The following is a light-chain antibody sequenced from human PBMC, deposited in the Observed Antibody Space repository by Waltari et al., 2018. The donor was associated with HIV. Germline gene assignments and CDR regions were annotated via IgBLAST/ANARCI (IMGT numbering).Light chain of an antibody. CDR1: QGIKTW. CDR2: GAS. Sequence: PSSVSASVGDRVTITCRASQGIKTWLAWYQHKPAEAPTLLIYGASRLQSGVPARFNGSGSGLDFTLTITNFQPEDSATYYCQQAISFPHTFGGGTRVDI. V-gene: IGKV1-12*01. J-gene: IGKJ4*01. CDR3: QQAISFPHT.